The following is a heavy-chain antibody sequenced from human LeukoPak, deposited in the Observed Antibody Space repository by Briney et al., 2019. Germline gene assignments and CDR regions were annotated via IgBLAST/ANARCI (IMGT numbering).Heavy chain of an antibody. V-gene: IGHV3-30*02. D-gene: IGHD1-1*01. Sequence: PGGSLRLSCAASGLTFSSSSFHWVRQAPGKGLEWGAFIRHDGSDKYYADSVKGRFISSRDNSKDTVYLQMNSLRIEDSALYSCANDFNWATDFWGQGTLVTVSS. CDR1: GLTFSSSS. CDR3: ANDFNWATDF. J-gene: IGHJ4*02. CDR2: IRHDGSDK.